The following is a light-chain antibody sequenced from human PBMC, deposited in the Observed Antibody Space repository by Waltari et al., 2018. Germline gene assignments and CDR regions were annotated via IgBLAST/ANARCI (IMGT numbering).Light chain of an antibody. V-gene: IGLV1-40*01. CDR3: QSYDNSPYVI. CDR2: GNP. Sequence: QSVLTQPPSVSGAPGQRVTISCTGRSPNTGAGYDVHWYQQLPGPAPKLLIYGNPNRPSGVPDRFSGSKSGTPASLAITGLQAEDEADYYCQSYDNSPYVIFGGGTKLTVL. CDR1: SPNTGAGYD. J-gene: IGLJ2*01.